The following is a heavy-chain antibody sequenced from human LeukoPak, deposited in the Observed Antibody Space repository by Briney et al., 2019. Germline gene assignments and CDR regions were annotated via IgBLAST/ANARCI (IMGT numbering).Heavy chain of an antibody. CDR1: GFTFSSYG. CDR2: ISYDGSNK. Sequence: PGRSLRLSCAASGFTFSSYGMHWVRQAPGKGLEWVAVISYDGSNKYHADSVKGRFTISRDNSKNTLYLQMNSLRAEDTAVYYCAKGSSGWYRGAFDIWGQGTMVTVSS. V-gene: IGHV3-30*18. J-gene: IGHJ3*02. CDR3: AKGSSGWYRGAFDI. D-gene: IGHD6-19*01.